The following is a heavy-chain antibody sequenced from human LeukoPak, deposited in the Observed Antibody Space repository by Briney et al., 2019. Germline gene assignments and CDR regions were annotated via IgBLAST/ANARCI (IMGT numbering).Heavy chain of an antibody. D-gene: IGHD3-22*01. CDR2: ISAYNGNT. CDR3: ARDVESGYYSDFDF. CDR1: GYTFTSYG. V-gene: IGHV1-18*01. J-gene: IGHJ4*02. Sequence: GASVKVSCKASGYTFTSYGISWVRQAPGQGLEWMGWISAYNGNTKYAQKLQGRVTMTTDTSTSTAYMELRSLRSDDTAVYYCARDVESGYYSDFDFWGQGTLVTVSS.